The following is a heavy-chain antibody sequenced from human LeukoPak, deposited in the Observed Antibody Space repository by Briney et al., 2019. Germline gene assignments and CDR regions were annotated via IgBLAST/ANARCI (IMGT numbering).Heavy chain of an antibody. CDR2: IYYSGST. CDR3: AGQRGVLVAGPVDY. J-gene: IGHJ4*02. Sequence: SETLSLTCTVSGGSISSSSYYWGWIRQPPGKGLEWIGSIYYSGSTYYNPSLKSRVTISVVTSKNQFSLKLSSVTAADTAVYYCAGQRGVLVAGPVDYWGQGTLVTVSS. V-gene: IGHV4-39*01. CDR1: GGSISSSSYY. D-gene: IGHD6-19*01.